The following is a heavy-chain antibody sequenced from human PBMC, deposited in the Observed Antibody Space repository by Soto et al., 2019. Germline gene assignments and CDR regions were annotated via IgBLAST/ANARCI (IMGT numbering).Heavy chain of an antibody. Sequence: GGSLRLSCVASGFTFSAFDMNWVRQAPGKGLEWVSDISGSGDSTYYADSVKGRFTISRDNSKNTLYLLLNSLRVEDTAVYYCAKARGMNYYSGTDVWGQGTKVTVSS. CDR3: AKARGMNYYSGTDV. CDR2: ISGSGDST. J-gene: IGHJ6*02. CDR1: GFTFSAFD. V-gene: IGHV3-23*01. D-gene: IGHD3-10*01.